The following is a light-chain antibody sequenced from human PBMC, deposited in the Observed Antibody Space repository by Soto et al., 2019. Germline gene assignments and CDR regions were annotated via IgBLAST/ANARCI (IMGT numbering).Light chain of an antibody. Sequence: QSALTQPRSVSGSPGQSVTISCTGSSSDVGGYNSVSWYQQHPGKAPKLMIYDVSERPSGVPDRFSGSKSGNTASLIISGLQADDEAVYYCYSYAGRNIWVFGGGTKLTVL. J-gene: IGLJ3*02. CDR2: DVS. V-gene: IGLV2-11*01. CDR3: YSYAGRNIWV. CDR1: SSDVGGYNS.